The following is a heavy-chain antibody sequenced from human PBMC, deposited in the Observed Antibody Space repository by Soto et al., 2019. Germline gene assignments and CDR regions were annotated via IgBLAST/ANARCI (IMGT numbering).Heavy chain of an antibody. J-gene: IGHJ4*02. Sequence: GGSRRLSCAASGFTFSSYAMSWVRQAPGKGLEWVSAISGSGGSTYYADSVKGRFTISRDNSKNTLYLQMNSLRAEDTAVYYCAKPDSSSYTGAFDYWDQGTLVTVSS. V-gene: IGHV3-23*01. CDR1: GFTFSSYA. CDR2: ISGSGGST. D-gene: IGHD5-18*01. CDR3: AKPDSSSYTGAFDY.